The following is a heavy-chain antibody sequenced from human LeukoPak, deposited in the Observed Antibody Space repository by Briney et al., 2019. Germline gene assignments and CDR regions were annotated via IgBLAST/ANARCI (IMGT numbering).Heavy chain of an antibody. CDR1: GYSFTSYW. Sequence: GESLKISCKGSGYSFTSYWIGWVRQMPGKCLEWMGNIYPGDSDTRYSPSFQGQVTISADKSISTAYLQWSSLKASDTAMYYCARHFSRPDSSGYHPDYWGQGTLVTVSS. D-gene: IGHD3-22*01. V-gene: IGHV5-51*01. CDR3: ARHFSRPDSSGYHPDY. J-gene: IGHJ4*02. CDR2: IYPGDSDT.